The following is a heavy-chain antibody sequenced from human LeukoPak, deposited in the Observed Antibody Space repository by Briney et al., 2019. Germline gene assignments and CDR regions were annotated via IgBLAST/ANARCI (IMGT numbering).Heavy chain of an antibody. CDR2: IYYSGAT. D-gene: IGHD3-9*01. CDR3: ARRVRLRYFDWLSYYYYYYMDV. CDR1: GGSISSTGYY. J-gene: IGHJ6*03. Sequence: SETLSLTCIVSGGSISSTGYYWAWIRQSPGKGLEWIGSIYYSGATYYNPSLKSRLTISVDTSMNQFSFKLNSVTPADTAVYYCARRVRLRYFDWLSYYYYYYMDVWGKGTTVTISS. V-gene: IGHV4-39*07.